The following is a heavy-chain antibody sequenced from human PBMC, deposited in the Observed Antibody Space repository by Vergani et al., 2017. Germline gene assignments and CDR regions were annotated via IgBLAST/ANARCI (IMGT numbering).Heavy chain of an antibody. CDR3: ARAPRPYCSSTSCYSGHYYYMDV. CDR2: INPSGGST. V-gene: IGHV1-46*01. CDR1: GYTFTSYY. Sequence: QVQLVQSGAEVKKPGASLKVSCKASGYTFTSYYMHWVRQAPGQGLEWMGIINPSGGSTSYAQKFQGRVTMTRDTSTSTVYMELSSLRSEDTAVYYCARAPRPYCSSTSCYSGHYYYMDVWGKGTTVTVSS. D-gene: IGHD2-2*01. J-gene: IGHJ6*03.